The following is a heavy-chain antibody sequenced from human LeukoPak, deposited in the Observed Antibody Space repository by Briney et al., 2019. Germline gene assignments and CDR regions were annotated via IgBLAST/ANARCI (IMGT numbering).Heavy chain of an antibody. CDR3: ARAGYSSGWADY. D-gene: IGHD6-19*01. CDR1: GFTFSFYA. V-gene: IGHV3-23*01. CDR2: ISGSGGST. J-gene: IGHJ4*02. Sequence: PGGSLRLSCAASGFTFSFYAMSWVRQAPGKGLEWVSAISGSGGSTDYADSVKGRFTISRDNSKNTLYLQMNSLRAEDTAVYYCARAGYSSGWADYWGQGTLVTVSS.